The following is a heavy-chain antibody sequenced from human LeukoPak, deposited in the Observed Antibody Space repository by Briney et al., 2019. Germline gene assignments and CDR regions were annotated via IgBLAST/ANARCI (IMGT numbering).Heavy chain of an antibody. V-gene: IGHV1-69*13. CDR1: GGTFSSYG. J-gene: IGHJ3*02. CDR2: IMPVFGLG. Sequence: ASVKVSCKASGGTFSSYGIAWVRQAPGQGPEWMGAIMPVFGLGNYAQRFEGRVTLTADESTSTAYMDLNSLTSDDTAVYYCARDSRGDYGGNYGAFDIWGQGTMVTVSS. CDR3: ARDSRGDYGGNYGAFDI. D-gene: IGHD4-23*01.